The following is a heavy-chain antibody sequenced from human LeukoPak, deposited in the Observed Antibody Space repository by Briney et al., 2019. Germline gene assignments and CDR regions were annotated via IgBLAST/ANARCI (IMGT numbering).Heavy chain of an antibody. Sequence: TPSGTLSLTCTVSGVSITSNFWSWLRQPPGKGLEWIGYIFDSGNSSFNPSLKTRATISDDTSKNQFSLNLYSVTAADTAVYYCARAKPVWNPPDYWGQGILVTVSS. D-gene: IGHD1-1*01. J-gene: IGHJ4*02. CDR1: GVSITSNF. V-gene: IGHV4-4*09. CDR2: IFDSGNS. CDR3: ARAKPVWNPPDY.